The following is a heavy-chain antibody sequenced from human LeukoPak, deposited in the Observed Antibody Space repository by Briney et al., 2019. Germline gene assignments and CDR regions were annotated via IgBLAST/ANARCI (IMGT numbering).Heavy chain of an antibody. CDR3: ARHGTISSESYFDY. Sequence: SETLSLTCSVSGGSVSSYYWSWIRQSPGKGLEWIGYIHNSGRSNYNPSLKSRVTGFVDTSKNQVSLRLSSVTAADTAVYYCARHGTISSESYFDYWGQGALVTVSS. CDR2: IHNSGRS. D-gene: IGHD1-14*01. V-gene: IGHV4-59*08. J-gene: IGHJ4*02. CDR1: GGSVSSYY.